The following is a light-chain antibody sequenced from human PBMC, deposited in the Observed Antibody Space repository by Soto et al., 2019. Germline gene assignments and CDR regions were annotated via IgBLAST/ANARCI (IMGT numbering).Light chain of an antibody. CDR3: QAWDSSHVV. Sequence: SYELTQPPSVSVSPGQTASIACSAHKLEDKFACWYQQKPGQSPVLVLYQDTKRPSGIPERFSGSNSGNTATLTISGTQALDEADYYCQAWDSSHVVFGGGTKLTVL. V-gene: IGLV3-1*01. CDR2: QDT. CDR1: KLEDKF. J-gene: IGLJ2*01.